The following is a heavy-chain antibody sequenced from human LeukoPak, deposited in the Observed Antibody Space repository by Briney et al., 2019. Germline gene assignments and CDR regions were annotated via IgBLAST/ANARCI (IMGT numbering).Heavy chain of an antibody. CDR1: GYTFTSYG. CDR3: AGDPGEGTCSSTSCYGDWYYYYGMDV. Sequence: ASVKVSCKASGYTFTSYGISWVRQAPGQGLEWMGWISAYNGNTNYAQKLQGRVTMTTDTSTSTAYMELRSLRSDDTAVHYCAGDPGEGTCSSTSCYGDWYYYYGMDVWGKGTTVTVSS. V-gene: IGHV1-18*04. J-gene: IGHJ6*04. CDR2: ISAYNGNT. D-gene: IGHD2-2*01.